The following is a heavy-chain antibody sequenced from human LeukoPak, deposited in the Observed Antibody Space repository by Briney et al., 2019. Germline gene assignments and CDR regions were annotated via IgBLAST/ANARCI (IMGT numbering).Heavy chain of an antibody. CDR3: ARGGGVWGSYRLFDY. CDR1: GGSFSGYY. D-gene: IGHD3-16*02. V-gene: IGHV4-34*01. CDR2: INHSGST. J-gene: IGHJ4*02. Sequence: SETLSLTCAVYGGSFSGYYWSWIRQPPGKGLEWIGEINHSGSTNYNPSLKSRVTISVDTSKNQFSLKLGSVTAADTAAYYCARGGGVWGSYRLFDYWGQGTLVTVSS.